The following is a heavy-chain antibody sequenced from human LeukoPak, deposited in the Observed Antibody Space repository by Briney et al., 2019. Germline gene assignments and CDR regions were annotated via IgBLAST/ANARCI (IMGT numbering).Heavy chain of an antibody. D-gene: IGHD6-6*01. CDR2: INHSGST. CDR1: GASFSGHS. CDR3: ARDNLGIAARPDYFDY. V-gene: IGHV4-34*01. J-gene: IGHJ4*02. Sequence: SETLSLTCGVYGASFSGHSWSWIRQPPGKGLEWIGEINHSGSTNYNPSLKSRVTISVATSKNQFSLKLSSVTAADTAVYYCARDNLGIAARPDYFDYWGQGTLVTVSS.